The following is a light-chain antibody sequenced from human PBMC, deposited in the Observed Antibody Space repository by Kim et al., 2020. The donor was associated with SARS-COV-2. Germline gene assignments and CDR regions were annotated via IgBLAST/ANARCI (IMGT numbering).Light chain of an antibody. Sequence: PGKTVTISCTRSSGSIASNYVQWYQQRPGSAPTTVIYEDNQRPSGVPDRFSGSIDSSSNSASLNISGLKTEDEADYYCQSYDSSRVFGGGTQLTVL. J-gene: IGLJ3*02. CDR3: QSYDSSRV. CDR2: EDN. V-gene: IGLV6-57*03. CDR1: SGSIASNY.